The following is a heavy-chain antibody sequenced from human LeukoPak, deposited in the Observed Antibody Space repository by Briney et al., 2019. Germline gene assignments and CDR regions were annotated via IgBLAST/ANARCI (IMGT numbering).Heavy chain of an antibody. Sequence: LAGGSLRLSCAASGFTFSSYGMHWVRQAPGKGLEWVAVISYDGSNKYYADSVEGRFTISRDNSKNTLYLQMNSLRAEDTAVYYCAKDRDDYGYSYFDYWGQGTLVTVSS. J-gene: IGHJ4*02. CDR1: GFTFSSYG. CDR3: AKDRDDYGYSYFDY. D-gene: IGHD4/OR15-4a*01. V-gene: IGHV3-30*18. CDR2: ISYDGSNK.